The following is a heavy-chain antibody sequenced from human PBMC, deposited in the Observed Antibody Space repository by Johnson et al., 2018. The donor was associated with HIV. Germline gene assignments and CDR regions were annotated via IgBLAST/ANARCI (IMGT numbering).Heavy chain of an antibody. D-gene: IGHD1-26*01. CDR3: AKAWELLGRRAALDI. Sequence: VQLVESGGGVVQPGGSLRLSCVASGFTFSSYGMHWVRQAPGKGLEWVAFIRYDGSNKYYADYVKGRFTISRDNSKNTLYLQMESLRVEDTAIYYCAKAWELLGRRAALDIWGQGTMVTVSS. J-gene: IGHJ3*02. V-gene: IGHV3-30*02. CDR1: GFTFSSYG. CDR2: IRYDGSNK.